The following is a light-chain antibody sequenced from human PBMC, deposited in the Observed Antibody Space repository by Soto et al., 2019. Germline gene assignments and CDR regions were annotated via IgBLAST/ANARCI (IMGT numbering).Light chain of an antibody. Sequence: QSVLTQDASVSGSPGQSITISCTGTSSDVGGYNYVSWYQHHPGKAPKLMIYDVFTRPSGVSNRFSGSKSGNTASLTISAPQAEDEADYYCTSWTSTSTYVFGSGTKVT. V-gene: IGLV2-14*03. J-gene: IGLJ1*01. CDR1: SSDVGGYNY. CDR3: TSWTSTSTYV. CDR2: DVF.